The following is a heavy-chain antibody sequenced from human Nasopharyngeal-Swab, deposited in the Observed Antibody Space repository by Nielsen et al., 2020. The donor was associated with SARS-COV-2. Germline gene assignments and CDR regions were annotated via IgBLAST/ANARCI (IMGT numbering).Heavy chain of an antibody. D-gene: IGHD2-2*01. CDR2: ISWDGVNT. J-gene: IGHJ4*02. Sequence: GESLTISCVTSGFTFDDYGMHWVRKVPGKGLEWVSLISWDGVNTYYAGSVRGRFTISRDNSRNSLYLQMNSLKTEDTALYYCARGVHYMSYYHTPPSDQWGQGTLVTVSS. CDR1: GFTFDDYG. CDR3: ARGVHYMSYYHTPPSDQ. V-gene: IGHV3-43*01.